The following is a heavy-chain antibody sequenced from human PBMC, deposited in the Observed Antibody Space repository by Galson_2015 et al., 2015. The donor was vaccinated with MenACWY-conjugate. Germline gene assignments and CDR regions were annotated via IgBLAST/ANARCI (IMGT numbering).Heavy chain of an antibody. D-gene: IGHD3/OR15-3a*01. CDR1: GFTFSDYA. J-gene: IGHJ6*03. CDR3: AKVGLMISSYSYYMDV. CDR2: ISATGDST. Sequence: SLRLSCAASGFTFSDYALSWVRQAPGKGLEWVSAISATGDSTFNADSLKGRFTISRDNSKNTLYLQMNSLRAEDTAIYYCAKVGLMISSYSYYMDVWGKGTTVTVSS. V-gene: IGHV3-23*01.